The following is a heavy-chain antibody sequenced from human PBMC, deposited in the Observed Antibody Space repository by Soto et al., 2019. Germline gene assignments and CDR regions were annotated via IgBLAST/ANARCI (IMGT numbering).Heavy chain of an antibody. Sequence: SETLSLTCTVSGGSISSSSYYWGWMRQPPGKGLEWIGSIYYSGSTYYNPSLKSRVTISVDTSKNQFSLKLSSVTAADTAVYYCARRAVPGIAVAGTYYYGMDVWGQGTTVTVSS. CDR3: ARRAVPGIAVAGTYYYGMDV. CDR2: IYYSGST. J-gene: IGHJ6*02. CDR1: GGSISSSSYY. V-gene: IGHV4-39*01. D-gene: IGHD6-19*01.